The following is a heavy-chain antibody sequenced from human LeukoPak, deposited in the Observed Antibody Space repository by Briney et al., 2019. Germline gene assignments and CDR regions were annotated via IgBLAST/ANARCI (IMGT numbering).Heavy chain of an antibody. V-gene: IGHV3-21*01. D-gene: IGHD3-3*01. CDR3: AREGYDFWSGYPPFDY. Sequence: PGGSLRLSCAASGFTFRNSWMHWVRQAPGKGLEWVSSISSSSSYIYYADSVKGRFTISRDNAKNSLYLQMNSLRAEDTAVYYCAREGYDFWSGYPPFDYWGQGTLVTVSS. J-gene: IGHJ4*02. CDR2: ISSSSSYI. CDR1: GFTFRNSW.